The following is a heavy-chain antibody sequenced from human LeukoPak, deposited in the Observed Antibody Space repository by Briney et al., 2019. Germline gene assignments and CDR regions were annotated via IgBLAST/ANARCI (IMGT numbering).Heavy chain of an antibody. D-gene: IGHD3-22*01. V-gene: IGHV3-23*01. Sequence: GGSLRLSRAASGFPFSSYAMSWVRQSPGEGLEWVSCISGSGGSTYYAESVKGRFTISRDNSKNTLYLQMNSLRAEDTAVYYCAKAWGPDDSSASNFDYCGQGTLVTVSS. J-gene: IGHJ4*02. CDR2: ISGSGGST. CDR1: GFPFSSYA. CDR3: AKAWGPDDSSASNFDY.